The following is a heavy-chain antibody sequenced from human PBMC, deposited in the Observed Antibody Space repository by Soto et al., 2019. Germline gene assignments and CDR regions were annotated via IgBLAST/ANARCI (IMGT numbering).Heavy chain of an antibody. CDR1: GFTFSDYY. CDR3: ARARLTSTVTTGY. J-gene: IGHJ4*02. V-gene: IGHV3-11*05. CDR2: ISSSSTYT. Sequence: PGGSLRLSCAASGFTFSDYYMSWIRQAPGKGLEWVSYISSSSTYTNYADSVKGRFTISRDNAKSSLYLQMNSLRAEDTAVYYCARARLTSTVTTGYWGQGTLVTVSS. D-gene: IGHD4-17*01.